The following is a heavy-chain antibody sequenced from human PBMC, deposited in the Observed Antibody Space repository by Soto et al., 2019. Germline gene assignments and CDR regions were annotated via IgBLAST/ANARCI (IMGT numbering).Heavy chain of an antibody. Sequence: GGSLRLSCAASGFTFSSYGMHWVRQAPGKGLEWVAVIWYDGSNKYYADSVKGRFTISRDNSKNTLYLQMNSLRAEDTAVYYCARVSRSLRYYYGMDVWGQGTTVTVSS. CDR2: IWYDGSNK. D-gene: IGHD3-16*01. CDR1: GFTFSSYG. J-gene: IGHJ6*02. CDR3: ARVSRSLRYYYGMDV. V-gene: IGHV3-33*01.